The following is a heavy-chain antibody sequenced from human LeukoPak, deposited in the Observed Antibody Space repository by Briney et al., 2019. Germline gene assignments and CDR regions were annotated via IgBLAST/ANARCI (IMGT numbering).Heavy chain of an antibody. CDR1: GFTFIRHY. Sequence: PGGSLRLSCVASGFTFIRHYMHWVRQAPGKGLVWVSRIKTDGSNTIYADSVKGRFTISRDNAKNTLYLQMSSLRVEDKAVYYCGGSEDGYIDYWGQGTLVTVSS. CDR3: GGSEDGYIDY. D-gene: IGHD5-24*01. V-gene: IGHV3-74*01. J-gene: IGHJ4*02. CDR2: IKTDGSNT.